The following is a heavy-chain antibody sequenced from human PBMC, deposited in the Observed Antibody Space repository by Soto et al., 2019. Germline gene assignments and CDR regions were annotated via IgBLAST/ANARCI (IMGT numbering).Heavy chain of an antibody. CDR1: GFTFSSYA. D-gene: IGHD6-19*01. Sequence: GGSLRLSCAASGFTFSSYAMSWVRQAPGKGLEWVSAISGSGGSTYYADSVKGRFTISRDNSKNTLYLQMNSLRAEDTAVYYCAKDLFVAGTAFVRWFDPWGQGTLVTVSS. CDR3: AKDLFVAGTAFVRWFDP. V-gene: IGHV3-23*01. J-gene: IGHJ5*02. CDR2: ISGSGGST.